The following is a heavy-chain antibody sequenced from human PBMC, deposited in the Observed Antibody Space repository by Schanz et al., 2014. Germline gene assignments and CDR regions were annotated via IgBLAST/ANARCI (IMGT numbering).Heavy chain of an antibody. D-gene: IGHD2-8*01. J-gene: IGHJ4*02. CDR2: IYGGGIT. Sequence: EVQLVESGGGLVQPGGSLRLSCAASGFSFSTHAMSWVRQAPGQGLEWVSVIYGGGITYYADSVKGRFTISRDSSRNTLYLQMNSLRAEDTAVYYCASLYDREYFDYWGQGTLVTVSS. CDR3: ASLYDREYFDY. CDR1: GFSFSTHA. V-gene: IGHV3-66*01.